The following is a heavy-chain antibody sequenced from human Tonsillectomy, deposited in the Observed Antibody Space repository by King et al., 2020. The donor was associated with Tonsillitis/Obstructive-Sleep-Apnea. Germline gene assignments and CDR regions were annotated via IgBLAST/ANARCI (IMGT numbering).Heavy chain of an antibody. CDR2: ISYDGSNK. J-gene: IGHJ6*03. V-gene: IGHV3-30*18. CDR3: AKEQYYYDSSSTDYMDV. CDR1: GFTFTNYG. Sequence: VQLVESGGGVHQPGRSLRLSCAASGFTFTNYGMHWVRQAPGKGLEGGAVISYDGSNKYYADSVRGRFPISRDNSENRLYLQMNTLRAEDTAVYYCAKEQYYYDSSSTDYMDVWGKGTTVTVSS. D-gene: IGHD3-22*01.